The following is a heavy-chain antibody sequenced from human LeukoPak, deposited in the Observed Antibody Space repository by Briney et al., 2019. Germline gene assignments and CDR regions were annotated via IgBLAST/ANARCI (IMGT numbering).Heavy chain of an antibody. J-gene: IGHJ4*02. CDR2: IWYDGSKR. D-gene: IGHD2-2*01. V-gene: IGHV3-33*01. CDR1: GFTFSSHG. CDR3: ARGGSSTILNYFDY. Sequence: GGSLRLSCAASGFTFSSHGMHWVRQAPGKGLEWVAVIWYDGSKRYYADSVKGRFTISRDNAKNSLYLQMNSLRAEDTAVYYCARGGSSTILNYFDYWGQGTLVTVSS.